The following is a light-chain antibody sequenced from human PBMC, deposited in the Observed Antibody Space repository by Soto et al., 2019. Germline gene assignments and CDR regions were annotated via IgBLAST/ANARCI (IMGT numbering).Light chain of an antibody. CDR1: QSVTNNY. CDR3: QQTAHSPLT. Sequence: EIVLPQSPCTLSLSPGERATLSCRASQSVTNNYVAWYQQKPGQAPRLLIHDASSRATGIPDRFSGGGSGTDFTLTISRLEPEDFAVYFCQQTAHSPLTFGQGTRVDIK. V-gene: IGKV3-20*01. CDR2: DAS. J-gene: IGKJ1*01.